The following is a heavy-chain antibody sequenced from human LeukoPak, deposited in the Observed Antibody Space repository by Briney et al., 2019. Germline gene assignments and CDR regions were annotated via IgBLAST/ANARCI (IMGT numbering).Heavy chain of an antibody. CDR3: ARGLGYGDYYGMDV. J-gene: IGHJ6*02. D-gene: IGHD3-16*01. V-gene: IGHV3-11*01. CDR2: ISSSGSTI. CDR1: GFTFSDYY. Sequence: RGGSVRLFCAASGFTFSDYYTSWIRQAPGKGLGWVSYISSSGSTIYYADSVEGRFTNSRENAKNPLYLQMNSLRAEDTAVYYWARGLGYGDYYGMDVWGQGTTVTVSS.